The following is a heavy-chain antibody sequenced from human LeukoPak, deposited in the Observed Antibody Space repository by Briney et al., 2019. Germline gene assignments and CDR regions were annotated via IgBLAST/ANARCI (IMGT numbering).Heavy chain of an antibody. D-gene: IGHD2-2*01. CDR2: INHSGST. CDR3: AKGATYCSSTSCPDAFDI. J-gene: IGHJ3*02. Sequence: SETLSLTCAVYGGSFSGYYWSWIRQPPGKGLEWIGEINHSGSTNYNPSLKSRVTISVDTSKNQFSLKLSSVTAADTAVYYCAKGATYCSSTSCPDAFDIWGQGTMVTVSS. V-gene: IGHV4-34*01. CDR1: GGSFSGYY.